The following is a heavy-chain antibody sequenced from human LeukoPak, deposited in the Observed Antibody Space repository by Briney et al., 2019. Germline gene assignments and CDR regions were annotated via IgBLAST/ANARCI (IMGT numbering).Heavy chain of an antibody. CDR2: IVVGSGNT. CDR3: ARIRGDSSGWYPFDY. D-gene: IGHD6-19*01. Sequence: SVKVSCKASGFTFSSSAVQWVRQARGQRLEWIGWIVVGSGNTNYARRFQERVTITRDMSTSTAYMELSSLRSEDTAVYYCARIRGDSSGWYPFDYWGQGTLVTVSS. CDR1: GFTFSSSA. V-gene: IGHV1-58*01. J-gene: IGHJ4*02.